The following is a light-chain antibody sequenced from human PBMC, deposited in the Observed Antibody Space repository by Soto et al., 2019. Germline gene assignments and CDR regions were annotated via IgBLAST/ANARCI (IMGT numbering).Light chain of an antibody. J-gene: IGKJ5*01. V-gene: IGKV3-20*01. CDR2: GAS. Sequence: ESLLTQSPATQSLSPGERATLSCRASQSVSSSYLAWYQQKTGQPPRLLIYGASSRATGIPDRFSGSGSGTDFTLTISRLEPEDFAVFYCQHYDSLPITFGQGTRLEIK. CDR1: QSVSSSY. CDR3: QHYDSLPIT.